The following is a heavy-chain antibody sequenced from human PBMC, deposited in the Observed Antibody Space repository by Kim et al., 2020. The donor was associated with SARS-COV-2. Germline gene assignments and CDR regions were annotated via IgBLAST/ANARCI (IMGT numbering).Heavy chain of an antibody. J-gene: IGHJ6*03. V-gene: IGHV4-31*01. D-gene: IGHD2-21*01. CDR1: GGSISSGGYY. Sequence: SETLSLTCTVSGGSISSGGYYWSWIRQHKGKGLEWIGYLYYSGSTNSNPSLQSPVTISVDTSQNPLSLKLSSVTAAATAVYSCAGGEGYSLLFYHYYYY. CDR2: LYYSGST. CDR3: AGGEGYSLLFYHYYYY.